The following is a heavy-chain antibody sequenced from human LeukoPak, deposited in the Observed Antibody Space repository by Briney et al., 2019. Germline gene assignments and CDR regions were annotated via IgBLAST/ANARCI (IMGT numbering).Heavy chain of an antibody. CDR3: ARNVGILPGYWNFDY. CDR1: GYTFTSYD. CDR2: ISAYNGNT. Sequence: GASVKVSCKASGYTFTSYDINWVRQAPGQGLEWMGWISAYNGNTNYAQKLQGRVTMTTDTSTSTAYMELRSLRSDDTAVYYCARNVGILPGYWNFDYWAREPWSPSPQ. D-gene: IGHD3-9*01. J-gene: IGHJ4*02. V-gene: IGHV1-18*01.